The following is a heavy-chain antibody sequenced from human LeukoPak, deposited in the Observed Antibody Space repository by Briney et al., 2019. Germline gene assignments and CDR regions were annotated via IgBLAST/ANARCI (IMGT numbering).Heavy chain of an antibody. D-gene: IGHD5-18*01. J-gene: IGHJ4*02. CDR2: IYYSGST. V-gene: IGHV4-59*08. CDR3: ARVGSHAMVLEY. CDR1: GGSISNHY. Sequence: PSETLSLTCTVSGGSISNHYWSWIRQPPGKGLEWIGYIYYSGSTNYNPSLKSRVIISVDTSKNQFSLKVSSVTAADTAVYYCARVGSHAMVLEYWGQGTLVTVTS.